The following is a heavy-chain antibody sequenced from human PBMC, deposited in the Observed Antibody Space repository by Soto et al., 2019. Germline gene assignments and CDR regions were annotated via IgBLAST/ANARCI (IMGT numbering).Heavy chain of an antibody. V-gene: IGHV3-7*03. CDR3: ASDRFRGTYYLRGVTYFFEE. CDR2: IKQDESEK. CDR1: GLTFTDYW. Sequence: GGSLRLSCATYGLTFTDYWMSWVRQAPGKGLEWVANIKQDESEKNDLDSVKGRFTISRDNAKNSLYLQMNSLRAEDTAVYYCASDRFRGTYYLRGVTYFFEEWGQGAPVTVSS. J-gene: IGHJ4*02. D-gene: IGHD1-26*01.